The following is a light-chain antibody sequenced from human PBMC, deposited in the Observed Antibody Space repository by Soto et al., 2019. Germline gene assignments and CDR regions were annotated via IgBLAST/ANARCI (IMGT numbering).Light chain of an antibody. CDR1: QSINSRY. V-gene: IGKV3-20*01. J-gene: IGKJ3*01. Sequence: EIVLTQSPGTLSLSPGERATLSCRASQSINSRYLAWYQQKPGPAPRLLIYGAYIRATGIPDRCSSSRCGTKFILTISSLEPADFALYYCQQFESSHGFTFGPGTKVDIK. CDR2: GAY. CDR3: QQFESSHGFT.